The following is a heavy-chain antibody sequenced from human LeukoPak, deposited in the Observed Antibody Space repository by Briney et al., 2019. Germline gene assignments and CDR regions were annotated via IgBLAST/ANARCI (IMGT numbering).Heavy chain of an antibody. CDR1: GYTFTGYY. CDR2: INPNSGGT. Sequence: ASVKVSCKASGYTFTGYYMHWVRQAPGQGLEWMGWINPNSGGTNYAQKFQGRVTMTRDTSISTAYMELSRLRSDDTAVYYCARVVYCSSTSCYNNWYFDLWGRGTLVTVSS. J-gene: IGHJ2*01. D-gene: IGHD2-2*02. V-gene: IGHV1-2*02. CDR3: ARVVYCSSTSCYNNWYFDL.